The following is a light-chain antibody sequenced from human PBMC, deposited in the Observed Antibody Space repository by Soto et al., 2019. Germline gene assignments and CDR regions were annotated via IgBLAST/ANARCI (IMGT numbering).Light chain of an antibody. CDR1: QSVSSS. Sequence: EIVMTQSPATLSVSTGERVTLSCRASQSVSSSLAWYQQKPGQAPRLLIYGASTRAIGIPGRFSSLQSEDFAVYYCQQYNNWWTFGQGTKVE. V-gene: IGKV3-15*01. J-gene: IGKJ1*01. CDR3: QQYNNWWT. CDR2: GAS.